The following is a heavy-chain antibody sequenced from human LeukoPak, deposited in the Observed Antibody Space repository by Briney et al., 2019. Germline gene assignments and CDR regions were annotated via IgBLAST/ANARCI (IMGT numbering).Heavy chain of an antibody. V-gene: IGHV4-34*01. Sequence: PSETLSLTCAVYGGSLSGYYWSWIRRPPGKGLEWIGEINHSGSTNYNPSLKSRVTISVDTSKNQFSLKLSSVTAADTAVYYCASPTYSTSWYSRVRDYWGQGTLVTVSS. J-gene: IGHJ4*02. CDR3: ASPTYSTSWYSRVRDY. D-gene: IGHD6-13*01. CDR1: GGSLSGYY. CDR2: INHSGST.